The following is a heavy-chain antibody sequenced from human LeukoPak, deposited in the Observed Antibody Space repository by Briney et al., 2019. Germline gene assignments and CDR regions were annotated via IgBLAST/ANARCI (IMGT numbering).Heavy chain of an antibody. CDR1: GFTFSSYG. V-gene: IGHV3-23*01. Sequence: GGSLRLSCAASGFTFSSYGMSWVRQAPGKGLEWVSAISGSGGSTYYADSVKGRFTISRDNSKNTLYLQMNSLRAEDTAVYYCAKDLDIVVVPASAFDIWGQGTMVTVSS. J-gene: IGHJ3*02. D-gene: IGHD2-2*03. CDR3: AKDLDIVVVPASAFDI. CDR2: ISGSGGST.